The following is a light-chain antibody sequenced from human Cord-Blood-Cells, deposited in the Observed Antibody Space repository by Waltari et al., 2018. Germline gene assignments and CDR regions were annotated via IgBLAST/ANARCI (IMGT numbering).Light chain of an antibody. CDR2: GAS. CDR1: NSVSSSH. V-gene: IGKV3-20*01. CDR3: QQYGSSPRT. Sequence: EIVLTQSHGTRYLSPGERATLSCTASNSVSSSHLAWYQQKPGQAPRLLIYGASSRATGIPDRFSGSVSGTDFTLTISRLEPEDFAVYYCQQYGSSPRTFGQGTKVEIK. J-gene: IGKJ1*01.